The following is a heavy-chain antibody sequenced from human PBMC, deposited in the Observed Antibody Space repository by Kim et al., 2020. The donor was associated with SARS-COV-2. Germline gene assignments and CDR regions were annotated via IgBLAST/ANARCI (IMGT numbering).Heavy chain of an antibody. CDR2: INAVNGNT. CDR1: GYTFTSYA. D-gene: IGHD3-16*01. J-gene: IGHJ4*02. CDR3: ARVRYDYIWGSYGGVDY. V-gene: IGHV1-3*01. Sequence: ASVKVSCKASGYTFTSYAMHWVRQAPGQRLEWIVWINAVNGNTKYSQKFQGRVTITRDTSASTAYMELSSLRSEDTAVYYCARVRYDYIWGSYGGVDYWGQGTLVTVSS.